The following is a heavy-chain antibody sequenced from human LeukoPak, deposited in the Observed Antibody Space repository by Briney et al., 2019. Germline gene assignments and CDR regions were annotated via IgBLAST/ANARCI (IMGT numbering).Heavy chain of an antibody. CDR2: ISGSGGST. CDR1: GFTFSSYG. J-gene: IGHJ4*02. CDR3: ANCFMVYGGDY. D-gene: IGHD4-23*01. Sequence: GGTLRLSCAASGFTFSSYGMTWVRQAPGKGLEWVSAISGSGGSTYYADSVKGRFTISRDNSKNTLYLQMHSLRDEDTAVYHCANCFMVYGGDYWGQGTLVTVSS. V-gene: IGHV3-23*01.